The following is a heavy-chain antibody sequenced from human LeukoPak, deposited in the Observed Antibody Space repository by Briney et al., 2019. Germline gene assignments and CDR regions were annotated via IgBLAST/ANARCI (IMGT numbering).Heavy chain of an antibody. Sequence: GASVKVSCKASGYTFTGYYLHWVRQAPGQGLEWMGWINPNSGGTNYAQKFQGRVTMTRDTSISTAYMDLSRLRSDDTAVYYCARDIVTTSSFDFWGQGTLVTVSS. CDR1: GYTFTGYY. CDR3: ARDIVTTSSFDF. CDR2: INPNSGGT. J-gene: IGHJ4*02. V-gene: IGHV1-2*02. D-gene: IGHD5-12*01.